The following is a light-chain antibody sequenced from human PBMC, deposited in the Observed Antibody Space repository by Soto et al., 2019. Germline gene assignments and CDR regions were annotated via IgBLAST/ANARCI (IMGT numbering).Light chain of an antibody. CDR1: QDISSY. Sequence: AIRMTQSPSSFSASTGDRVTITCRASQDISSYLAWYQQKPGKAPKVLIYAASTLQSGVPSRFSGSGSRTDFTLTISGLQSDDFATYYCQQYHTYPPLTFGGGTKVEIK. J-gene: IGKJ4*01. CDR3: QQYHTYPPLT. CDR2: AAS. V-gene: IGKV1-8*01.